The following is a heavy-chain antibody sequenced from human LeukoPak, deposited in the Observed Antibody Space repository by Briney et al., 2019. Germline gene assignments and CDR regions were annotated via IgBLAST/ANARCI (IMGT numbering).Heavy chain of an antibody. CDR1: GFSFSHYW. J-gene: IGHJ4*02. Sequence: GGSLRLSCAASGFSFSHYWMNWVRQVPGKGPVWISHITSDGSGTSYADSVKGRFTISRDNAKNSLYLQMNSLRAEDTAVYYCARSEEAGYSSSWYGYYFDYWGQGTLVTVSS. CDR3: ARSEEAGYSSSWYGYYFDY. D-gene: IGHD6-13*01. CDR2: ITSDGSGT. V-gene: IGHV3-74*01.